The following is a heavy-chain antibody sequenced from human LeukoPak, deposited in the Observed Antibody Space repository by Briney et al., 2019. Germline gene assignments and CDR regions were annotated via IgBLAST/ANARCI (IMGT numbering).Heavy chain of an antibody. CDR2: IIPIFGTA. CDR1: GGTCSSYA. D-gene: IGHD2-15*01. J-gene: IGHJ4*02. CDR3: ASVYCSGGSCYEN. Sequence: SVKVSCKASGGTCSSYAISWVRQAPGQGLVWMGGIIPIFGTANYAQKFQGRVTITADESTSTAYMELSSLRSEDTAVYYCASVYCSGGSCYENWGQGTLVTVSS. V-gene: IGHV1-69*13.